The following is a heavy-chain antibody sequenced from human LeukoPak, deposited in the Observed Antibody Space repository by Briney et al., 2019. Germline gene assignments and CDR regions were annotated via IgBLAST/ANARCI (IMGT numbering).Heavy chain of an antibody. Sequence: GGSLRLSCAASGFTFDDYGMSWVRQAPGKGLEWVSVIYSGGSTYYADSVKGRFTISRDNSKNTLYLQMNSLRAEDTAVYYCAGGSHWGTTSPFDYWGQGTLVTVSS. D-gene: IGHD1-7*01. V-gene: IGHV3-53*01. CDR3: AGGSHWGTTSPFDY. CDR2: IYSGGST. J-gene: IGHJ4*02. CDR1: GFTFDDYG.